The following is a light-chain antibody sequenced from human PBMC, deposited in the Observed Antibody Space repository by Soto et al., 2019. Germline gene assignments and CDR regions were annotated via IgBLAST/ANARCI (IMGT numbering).Light chain of an antibody. CDR2: GAS. Sequence: EIVRTKSPGTLSLSPGERATLSCRASQSVSSSYLAWYQQKPGQAPSLLIYGASSMATGIPDRFSGSGSGTDFTLTISRLEPEDFAVYYCQQYGSSPGTFGQGTKVEIK. CDR1: QSVSSSY. J-gene: IGKJ1*01. CDR3: QQYGSSPGT. V-gene: IGKV3-20*01.